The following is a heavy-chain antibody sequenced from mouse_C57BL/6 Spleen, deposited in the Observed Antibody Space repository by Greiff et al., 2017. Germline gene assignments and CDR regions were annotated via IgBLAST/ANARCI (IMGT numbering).Heavy chain of an antibody. J-gene: IGHJ1*03. CDR1: GFTFSSYA. CDR2: ISSGGDYI. D-gene: IGHD2-5*01. Sequence: EVQRVESGEGLVKPGGSLKLSCAASGFTFSSYAMSWVRQTPEKRLEWVAYISSGGDYIYYADTVKGRFTISRDNARNTLYLQMSSLKSEDTAMYYCTRDPLYSNYGYFDVWGTGTTVTVSS. CDR3: TRDPLYSNYGYFDV. V-gene: IGHV5-9-1*02.